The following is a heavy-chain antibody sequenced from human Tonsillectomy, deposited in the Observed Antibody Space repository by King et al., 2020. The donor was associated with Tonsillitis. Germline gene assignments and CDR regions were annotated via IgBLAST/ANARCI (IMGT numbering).Heavy chain of an antibody. J-gene: IGHJ4*02. D-gene: IGHD1-14*01. Sequence: VQLVESGGGLVQPGGSLRLSCAASGFTFSNYALTWVRQGPGKGLEWVSVIAGSGSGTYYADSVKGRFTISRDNSKNTLYLQMRSLRAEDTAVYYCTTDPYFDYWGQGTLVIVSS. CDR1: GFTFSNYA. CDR3: TTDPYFDY. V-gene: IGHV3-23*04. CDR2: IAGSGSGT.